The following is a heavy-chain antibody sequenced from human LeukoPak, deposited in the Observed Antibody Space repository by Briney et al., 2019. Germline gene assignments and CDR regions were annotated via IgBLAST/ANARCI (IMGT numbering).Heavy chain of an antibody. D-gene: IGHD3-3*01. J-gene: IGHJ4*02. CDR1: GYTFTGYY. Sequence: ASVKVSCKTSGYTFTGYYMHWVRQAPGQGLEWMGRINSNSGDTNYAQKFQGRVTMTRDTSISTAYMELSRLRSDDTAVYYCARDRGSYYDFWSGYYTSPGYFDYWGQGTLVTVSS. V-gene: IGHV1-2*06. CDR3: ARDRGSYYDFWSGYYTSPGYFDY. CDR2: INSNSGDT.